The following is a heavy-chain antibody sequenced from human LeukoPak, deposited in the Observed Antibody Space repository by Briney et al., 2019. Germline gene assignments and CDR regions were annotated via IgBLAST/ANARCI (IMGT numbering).Heavy chain of an antibody. CDR2: INPNSGDT. Sequence: GDSVKVSFKASGYTFTGYYMHWVRQATGQGLEWMGWINPNSGDTDYAQKFQGRVTMTRDTSISTAYMELSRLSSDDTAVYYCVRDESDFDWSLIWGQGTMVTVSS. CDR3: VRDESDFDWSLI. CDR1: GYTFTGYY. D-gene: IGHD3-9*01. J-gene: IGHJ3*02. V-gene: IGHV1-2*02.